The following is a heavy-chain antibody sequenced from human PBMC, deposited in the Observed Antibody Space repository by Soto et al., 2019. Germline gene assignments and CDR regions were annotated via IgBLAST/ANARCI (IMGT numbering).Heavy chain of an antibody. CDR2: INSDGSST. D-gene: IGHD3-9*01. Sequence: EVQLVESGGGLVQPGGSLRLSCAASGFTFSRYWMHWVRQAPGKGLVWVSRINSDGSSTSYADSVKGRFTISRDNAKNTLYLQMNSLRAEDTAVYYCARDSADILTGLLDYWGQGTLVTVSS. CDR1: GFTFSRYW. CDR3: ARDSADILTGLLDY. J-gene: IGHJ4*02. V-gene: IGHV3-74*01.